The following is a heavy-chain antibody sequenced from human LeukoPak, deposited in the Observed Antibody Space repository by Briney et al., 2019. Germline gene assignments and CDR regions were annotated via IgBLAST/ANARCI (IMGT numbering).Heavy chain of an antibody. CDR1: GYSFTSYW. D-gene: IGHD2-15*01. V-gene: IGHV5-51*01. CDR3: ARQAPSVVVAATGDFDY. Sequence: GESLKISCMGSGYSFTSYWIGWVRQMPGKGLEWMGIIYPGDSDTRYRPSFEGQVTISADKSISTAYLQWSSLKASDTAMYYCARQAPSVVVAATGDFDYWGQGTLVTVSS. CDR2: IYPGDSDT. J-gene: IGHJ4*02.